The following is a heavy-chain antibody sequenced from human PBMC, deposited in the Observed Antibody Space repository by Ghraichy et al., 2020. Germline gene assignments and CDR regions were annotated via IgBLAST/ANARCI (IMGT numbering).Heavy chain of an antibody. CDR2: IKQDGAEK. CDR3: ARRRYSSDY. D-gene: IGHD4-11*01. V-gene: IGHV3-7*03. J-gene: IGHJ4*02. CDR1: GFSFVDSW. Sequence: GGSLRLSCAASGFSFVDSWMNWVRQAPGKGLEWVANIKQDGAEKNYLGSVEGRFTISRDNAKNSLYLEMNSLRTDDTAVYYCARRRYSSDYWGQGTVVTVSS.